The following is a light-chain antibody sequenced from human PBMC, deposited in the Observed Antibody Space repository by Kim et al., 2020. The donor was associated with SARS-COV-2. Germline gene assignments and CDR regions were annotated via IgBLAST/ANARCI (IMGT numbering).Light chain of an antibody. CDR1: SSDVGAYNH. CDR3: SSFTDSGAWV. CDR2: DVT. V-gene: IGLV2-14*03. Sequence: QSALTQPASVSGSSGQSITISCTGTSSDVGAYNHVSWYQQHPGKAPQLLIYDVTKRPSGVSSRFSGSKSGNTASLTISGLQAEDEAHYSCSSFTDSGAWVFGGGTKLTVL. J-gene: IGLJ3*02.